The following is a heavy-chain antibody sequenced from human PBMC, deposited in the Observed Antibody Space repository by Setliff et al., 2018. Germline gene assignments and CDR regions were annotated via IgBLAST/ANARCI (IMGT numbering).Heavy chain of an antibody. CDR1: GFTFSDYW. J-gene: IGHJ6*03. CDR2: INSDGSST. CDR3: ARDGGLLQFLEWSRSYMDV. D-gene: IGHD3-3*01. Sequence: GGSLRLSCAASGFTFSDYWMYWVRQAPGKGLVWVSRINSDGSSTSYADSVKGRFTISRDNAKNTLYPQMNSLRAEDTAVYYCARDGGLLQFLEWSRSYMDVWGKGTTVTVSS. V-gene: IGHV3-74*01.